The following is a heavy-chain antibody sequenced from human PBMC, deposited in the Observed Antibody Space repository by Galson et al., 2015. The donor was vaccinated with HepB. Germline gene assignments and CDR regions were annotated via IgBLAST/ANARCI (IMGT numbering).Heavy chain of an antibody. CDR2: INVSSGSS. Sequence: SVKVSCKASGFTFTTYYIHWVRQAPGQGLEWMGIINVSSGSSSYAQNFQGRVTMTRDKSTNTVYMEVRSLRSEDTAVYYCAKETAQDFSGGYFSWFDPWGQGTLVTVSS. CDR1: GFTFTTYY. CDR3: AKETAQDFSGGYFSWFDP. J-gene: IGHJ5*02. D-gene: IGHD1-26*01. V-gene: IGHV1-46*01.